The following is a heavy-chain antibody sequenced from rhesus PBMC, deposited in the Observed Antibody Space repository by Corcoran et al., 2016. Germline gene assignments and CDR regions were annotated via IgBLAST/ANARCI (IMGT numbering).Heavy chain of an antibody. D-gene: IGHD3-28*01. CDR1: GGSFSGYY. J-gene: IGHJ4*01. Sequence: QVQLQESGPGLVKPSETLSLTCVVSGGSFSGYYWGWIRQPPGKGLEWIGYISGSTRSTDYNPSLKRRVTISSDTSKIQFSLRLRSVTAADTAVYYCARELYFGSGYDYWGQGVLVTVSS. V-gene: IGHV4-165*01. CDR2: ISGSTRST. CDR3: ARELYFGSGYDY.